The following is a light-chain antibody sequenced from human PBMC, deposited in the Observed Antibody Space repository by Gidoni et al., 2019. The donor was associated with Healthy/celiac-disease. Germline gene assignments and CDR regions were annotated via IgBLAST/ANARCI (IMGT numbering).Light chain of an antibody. Sequence: EIVLTPSPGTLSLSPGARATLSCRASQSVSSSYLAWYQQKPGQAPRLLIYGASSRATGIPDRFSGSGSGTDFTLTISRLEPEDFAVYDCQQYGSSPLTFGGXTKVEIK. V-gene: IGKV3-20*01. J-gene: IGKJ4*01. CDR1: QSVSSSY. CDR2: GAS. CDR3: QQYGSSPLT.